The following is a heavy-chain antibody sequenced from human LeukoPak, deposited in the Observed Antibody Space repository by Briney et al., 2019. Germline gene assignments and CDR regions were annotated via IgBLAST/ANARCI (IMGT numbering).Heavy chain of an antibody. V-gene: IGHV3-33*03. CDR2: IWYDGSNK. CDR1: AFTFSSYG. D-gene: IGHD6-13*01. CDR3: AKDQWELGIAAAGFDY. Sequence: GGSLRLSCAASAFTFSSYGMHWVRQAPGKGLEWVAVIWYDGSNKYYADSVKGRFTISRDNSKNTLYLQMNSLRAEDTAVYYCAKDQWELGIAAAGFDYWGQGTLVTVSS. J-gene: IGHJ4*02.